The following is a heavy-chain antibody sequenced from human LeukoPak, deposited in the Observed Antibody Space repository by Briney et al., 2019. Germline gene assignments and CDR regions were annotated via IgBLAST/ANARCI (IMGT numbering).Heavy chain of an antibody. CDR1: GFTFSSYG. V-gene: IGHV3-30*02. CDR3: AKDPRATYYDFWSGYPYYFDY. Sequence: PGGSLRLSCAASGFTFSSYGMHWVRQAPGKGLEWVAFIRYDGSNKYYADSVKGRFTISRDNSKNTLYLQMNSLRAEDTAVYYCAKDPRATYYDFWSGYPYYFDYWGQGTLVTVSS. CDR2: IRYDGSNK. D-gene: IGHD3-3*01. J-gene: IGHJ4*02.